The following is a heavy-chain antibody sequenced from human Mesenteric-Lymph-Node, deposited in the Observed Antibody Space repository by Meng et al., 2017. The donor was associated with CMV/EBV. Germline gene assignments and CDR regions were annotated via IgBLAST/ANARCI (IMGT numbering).Heavy chain of an antibody. CDR3: ARVAATTVGDY. J-gene: IGHJ4*02. D-gene: IGHD1-26*01. CDR1: GGSISSYY. Sequence: LSLTCTVSGGSISSYYWSWVRQAPGKGPEWVSYISDSGTIIHYADSMRGRFTISRDNAKNSLYLQMNSLRTEDTAIYYCARVAATTVGDYWGQGTLVTVSS. CDR2: ISDSGTII. V-gene: IGHV3-48*03.